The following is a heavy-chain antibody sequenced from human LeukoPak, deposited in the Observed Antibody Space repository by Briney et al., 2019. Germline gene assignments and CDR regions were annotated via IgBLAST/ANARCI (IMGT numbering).Heavy chain of an antibody. Sequence: SVKVSCKASGGTFSSYAISWVRQAPGQGLEWMGRIIPILGIANYAQKFQGRVTITADKSTSTAYMELSSLRSEDTAVYYCASSLGGGLLYWYFDLWGRGTLVTVSS. V-gene: IGHV1-69*04. CDR1: GGTFSSYA. J-gene: IGHJ2*01. CDR2: IIPILGIA. CDR3: ASSLGGGLLYWYFDL. D-gene: IGHD5-12*01.